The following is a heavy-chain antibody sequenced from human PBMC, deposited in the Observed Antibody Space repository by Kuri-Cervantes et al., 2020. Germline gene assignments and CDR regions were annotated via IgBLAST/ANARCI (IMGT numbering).Heavy chain of an antibody. CDR2: ISYDGSNK. V-gene: IGHV3-30*18. J-gene: IGHJ3*02. CDR1: GFTFSSYG. D-gene: IGHD3-22*01. Sequence: LSLTCAASGFTFSSYGMHWVRQAPGKGLEWVAVISYDGSNKYYADSVKGRFTISRDNSKNTLYLQMNSLRAEDTAVYYCAKGDYYDSSGYPPDNDAFDIWGQGTMVTVSS. CDR3: AKGDYYDSSGYPPDNDAFDI.